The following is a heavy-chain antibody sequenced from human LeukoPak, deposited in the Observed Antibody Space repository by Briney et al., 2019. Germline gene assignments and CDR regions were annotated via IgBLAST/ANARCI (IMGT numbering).Heavy chain of an antibody. Sequence: ASVKVSCKASGYTFTSYGISWVLQAPGQGLEWMGWISAYNGNTNYAQKLQGRVTMTTDTSTSTAYMELRSLRSDDTAVYYCARDLSGYDPLDYWGQGTLVTVSS. CDR2: ISAYNGNT. CDR3: ARDLSGYDPLDY. V-gene: IGHV1-18*01. D-gene: IGHD5-12*01. J-gene: IGHJ4*02. CDR1: GYTFTSYG.